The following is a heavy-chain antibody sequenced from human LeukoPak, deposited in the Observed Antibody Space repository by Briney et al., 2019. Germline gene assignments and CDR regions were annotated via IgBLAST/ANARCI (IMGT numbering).Heavy chain of an antibody. D-gene: IGHD2-2*02. V-gene: IGHV4-4*07. CDR1: SGSISSYY. CDR2: IYASGST. CDR3: ARSRCYNCAFDF. Sequence: SDTLSLTCTVSSGSISSYYWSWIRQPAGKGLELIGRIYASGSTNYNPSLKSRVTMSVDTSENQFSLKLSSVTAADTAVYYCARSRCYNCAFDFWGQGTMVTVSS. J-gene: IGHJ3*01.